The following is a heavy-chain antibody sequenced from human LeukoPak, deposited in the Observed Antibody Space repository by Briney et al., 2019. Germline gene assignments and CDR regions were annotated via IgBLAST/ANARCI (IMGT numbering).Heavy chain of an antibody. D-gene: IGHD6-19*01. Sequence: SCPTLVKPTETLTLTFTFSWFSLSRSGVGVGWVRQTPGKSLEWLAIIYWDDDKRYSPSLKSRLTITKDTSKNQVVLTMTHMDPVDTATYHCTHPRGWPYYLDQWGQGTLVTVPS. V-gene: IGHV2-5*02. CDR1: WFSLSRSGVG. CDR2: IYWDDDK. CDR3: THPRGWPYYLDQ. J-gene: IGHJ4*02.